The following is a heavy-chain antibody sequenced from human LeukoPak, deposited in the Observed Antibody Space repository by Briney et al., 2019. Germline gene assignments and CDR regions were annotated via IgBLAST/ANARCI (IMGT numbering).Heavy chain of an antibody. CDR1: GFTFSSYA. CDR3: ARDEYSYGPDAFDI. V-gene: IGHV3-23*01. D-gene: IGHD5-18*01. CDR2: ISGSGGST. J-gene: IGHJ3*02. Sequence: GGSLRLSFAASGFTFSSYAMSWVRQAPGKGLEWVSAISGSGGSTYYADSVKGRFTISRDNAKNSLYLQMNSLRAEDTAVYYCARDEYSYGPDAFDIWGQGTMVTVSS.